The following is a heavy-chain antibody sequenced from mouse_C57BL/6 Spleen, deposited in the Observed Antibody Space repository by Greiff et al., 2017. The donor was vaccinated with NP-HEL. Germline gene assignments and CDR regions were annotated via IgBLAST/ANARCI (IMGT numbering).Heavy chain of an antibody. D-gene: IGHD3-2*02. CDR3: ARSGQRRLDY. CDR2: INPNNGGT. Sequence: EVQLQQSGPELVKPGASVKISCKASGYTFTDYYMNWVKQSHGKSLEWIGDINPNNGGTSYNQKFTGKATLTVDKSSSTAYMELRSLTSEDSAVDYCARSGQRRLDYWGQGTTLTVSS. CDR1: GYTFTDYY. J-gene: IGHJ2*01. V-gene: IGHV1-26*01.